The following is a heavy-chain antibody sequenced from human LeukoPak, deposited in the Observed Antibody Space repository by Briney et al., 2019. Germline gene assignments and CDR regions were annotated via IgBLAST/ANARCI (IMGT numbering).Heavy chain of an antibody. CDR2: TNPNSGNT. V-gene: IGHV1-8*01. CDR1: GYTFTSYD. Sequence: GASVKVSCKASGYTFTSYDINWVGQATGQGLEWMGWTNPNSGNTGYAQKFQGRVTMTRNTSISTAYMELSSLRSEDTAVYYCARGGSSWYRGYFDYWGQGTLVTVSS. CDR3: ARGGSSWYRGYFDY. D-gene: IGHD6-13*01. J-gene: IGHJ4*02.